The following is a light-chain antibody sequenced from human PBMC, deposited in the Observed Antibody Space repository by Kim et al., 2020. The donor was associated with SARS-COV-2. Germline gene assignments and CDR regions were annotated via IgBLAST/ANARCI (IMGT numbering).Light chain of an antibody. J-gene: IGLJ1*01. CDR1: SSNIGSNT. CDR2: SNN. V-gene: IGLV1-44*01. CDR3: AAWDDSLNGLYV. Sequence: ELTQPPSASGTPGQRVTISCSGSSSNIGSNTVNWYQQLPGTAPKLLIYSNNQRPSGIPDRFSGSKSGTSASLAISGLQSEDEADYYCAAWDDSLNGLYVFGTGTKVTVL.